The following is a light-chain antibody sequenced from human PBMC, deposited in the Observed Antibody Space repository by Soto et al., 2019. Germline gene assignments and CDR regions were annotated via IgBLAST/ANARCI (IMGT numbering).Light chain of an antibody. CDR2: QDS. V-gene: IGLV3-1*01. CDR1: KLGDKY. Sequence: SYELTQPPSVSVSPGQTASITCSGDKLGDKYACWYQQKPGQSPVLVIYQDSKRPSGIPERFSGSNSGNTATLTISGTQAMGEADYFCQALDSSTVVFRGGTQLTVL. CDR3: QALDSSTVV. J-gene: IGLJ2*01.